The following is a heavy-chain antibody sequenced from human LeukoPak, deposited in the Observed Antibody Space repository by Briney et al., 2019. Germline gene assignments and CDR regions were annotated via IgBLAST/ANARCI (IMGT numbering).Heavy chain of an antibody. D-gene: IGHD3-22*01. V-gene: IGHV1-69*02. CDR1: GGTFSSYT. CDR3: ASAHYDSSGYLDY. Sequence: GSSVKVSCKASGGTFSSYTISWVRQAPGQGPEWMGRIIPILGIANYAQKFQGRVTITADKSTSTAYMELSSLRSEDTAVYYCASAHYDSSGYLDYWGQGTLVTVSS. CDR2: IIPILGIA. J-gene: IGHJ4*02.